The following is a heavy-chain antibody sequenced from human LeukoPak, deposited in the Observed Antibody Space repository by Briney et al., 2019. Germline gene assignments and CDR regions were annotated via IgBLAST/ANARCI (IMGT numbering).Heavy chain of an antibody. V-gene: IGHV3-30*04. CDR3: AREKGNAFDV. D-gene: IGHD3-10*01. Sequence: GSLRLSCAASGSTFSTDAMHWVRQAAGKGLEWVAVISYDGRYKFYGDSVKGRFTISRDNSKSTLYLQMNSLRAEDMAVYYCAREKGNAFDVWGRGTMVAVSS. CDR1: GSTFSTDA. CDR2: ISYDGRYK. J-gene: IGHJ3*01.